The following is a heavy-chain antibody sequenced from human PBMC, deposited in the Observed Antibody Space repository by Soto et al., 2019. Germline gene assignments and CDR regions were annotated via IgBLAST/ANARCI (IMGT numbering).Heavy chain of an antibody. J-gene: IGHJ6*02. CDR2: IYCDDDE. Sequence: QITLKESGPTLVKPTQTLTLTCTFSGFSLSTSAEGVAWIRQPPGKALEWLALIYCDDDERYSSFLKSRLTIAKDTSKNHVVLTMTNMDPVDTATYFCAHKGGRGAAMDVWGQGTTVTVSS. V-gene: IGHV2-5*02. D-gene: IGHD2-15*01. CDR3: AHKGGRGAAMDV. CDR1: GFSLSTSAEG.